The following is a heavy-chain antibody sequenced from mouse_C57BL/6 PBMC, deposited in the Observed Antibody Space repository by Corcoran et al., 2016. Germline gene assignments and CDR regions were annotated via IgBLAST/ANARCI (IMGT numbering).Heavy chain of an antibody. CDR1: GYTFTDYY. CDR3: ASKNYGSSLDY. Sequence: EVQLQQSGPELVKPGASVKISCKASGYTFTDYYMNWVKQSHGKSLEWIGDINPNNGGTSYNQKFKGKATLTVDKSSSTAYMELRSLTSEDSAVYYCASKNYGSSLDYWGQGTTLTVSS. J-gene: IGHJ2*01. D-gene: IGHD1-1*01. V-gene: IGHV1-26*01. CDR2: INPNNGGT.